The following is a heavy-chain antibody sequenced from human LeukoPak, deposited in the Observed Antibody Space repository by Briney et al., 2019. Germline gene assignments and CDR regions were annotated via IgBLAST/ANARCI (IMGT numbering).Heavy chain of an antibody. CDR3: ARVGDHFHWFLDL. Sequence: GGSLRLSCAASGFTVSTNYMNWVRQAPGKGLEWVSILYSGSDTYYADSVKGRFTISRDDSRNTLFLHMNRLKAKDTAIYYCARVGDHFHWFLDLWGRGTLVAVSS. CDR2: LYSGSDT. D-gene: IGHD2-21*01. V-gene: IGHV3-53*01. J-gene: IGHJ2*01. CDR1: GFTVSTNY.